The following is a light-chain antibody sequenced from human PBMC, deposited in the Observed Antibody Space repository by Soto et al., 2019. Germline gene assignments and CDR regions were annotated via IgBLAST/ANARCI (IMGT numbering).Light chain of an antibody. V-gene: IGKV3-20*01. J-gene: IGKJ1*01. CDR2: GAS. CDR1: QSFTSRS. Sequence: EIVLTHSPGTLSLSPGERATLSCKASQSFTSRSLAWYQQKPGLAPRLLISGASNRAAGIPDRFSGSGSGTDFTLTISRLEPEDFAVYYCQQYDSSPRTFGQGTKVDI. CDR3: QQYDSSPRT.